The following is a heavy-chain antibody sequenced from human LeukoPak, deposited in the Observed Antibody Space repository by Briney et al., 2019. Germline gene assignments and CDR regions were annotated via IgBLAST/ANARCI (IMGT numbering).Heavy chain of an antibody. CDR3: VRHREYYVFDY. Sequence: GGSLRLSCAASGFTFSSYWITWVRQAPGKGLEWVANIMKDGGDKQYVDSVKGRFTISRDNAKNSLYLQMNSLRAEDTAVYYCVRHREYYVFDYWGQGTLVTVSS. CDR1: GFTFSSYW. V-gene: IGHV3-7*01. D-gene: IGHD3-10*02. J-gene: IGHJ4*02. CDR2: IMKDGGDK.